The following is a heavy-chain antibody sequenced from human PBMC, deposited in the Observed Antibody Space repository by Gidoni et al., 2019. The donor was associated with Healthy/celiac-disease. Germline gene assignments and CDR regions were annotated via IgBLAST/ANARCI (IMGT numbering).Heavy chain of an antibody. CDR2: ISGSGGST. CDR1: GFTFSSYA. J-gene: IGHJ4*02. Sequence: EVQLLESGGGLVQPGGSLRLSCAASGFTFSSYAMRWVRQAPGKGLEWVSAISGSGGSTYYADSVKGRFTISRDNSKNTLYLQMNSLRAEDTAVYYCAKDRGLSTSCHDYWGQGTLVTVSS. CDR3: AKDRGLSTSCHDY. V-gene: IGHV3-23*01. D-gene: IGHD2-2*01.